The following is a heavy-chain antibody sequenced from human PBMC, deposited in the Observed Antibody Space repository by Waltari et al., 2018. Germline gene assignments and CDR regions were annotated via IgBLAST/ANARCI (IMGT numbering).Heavy chain of an antibody. CDR3: ASSLGGGKYYFDY. Sequence: QVQLQESGPGLVKPSETLSLTCTVSGGSISRHYWSWIRQPPGKGLEWIGYIYYSGSTNYNPSLKSRVTISVDTSKNQFSLKLSSVTAADTAVYYCASSLGGGKYYFDYWGQGTLVTVSS. V-gene: IGHV4-59*11. CDR2: IYYSGST. D-gene: IGHD3-16*01. CDR1: GGSISRHY. J-gene: IGHJ4*02.